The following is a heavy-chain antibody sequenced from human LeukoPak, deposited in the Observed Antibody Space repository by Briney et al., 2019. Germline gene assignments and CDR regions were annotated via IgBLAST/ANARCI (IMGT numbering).Heavy chain of an antibody. CDR2: VYSTGHT. CDR1: DDSISTYY. D-gene: IGHD3-3*01. Sequence: SETLSLTCSVSDDSISTYYWSWHRQPQGKGPEWMGFVYSTGHTNYNPSLKSRVTMSLDTSKKQVSLELNSVTAADTAVYYCARKNDFWDYWGQGTLVTVSS. J-gene: IGHJ4*02. V-gene: IGHV4-4*08. CDR3: ARKNDFWDY.